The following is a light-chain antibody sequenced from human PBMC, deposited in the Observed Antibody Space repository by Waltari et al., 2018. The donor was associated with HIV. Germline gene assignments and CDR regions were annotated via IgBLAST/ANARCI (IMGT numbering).Light chain of an antibody. CDR2: ENK. Sequence: QSALTQPPSVSAAPGQKVTISCSGSSSNIGNTFVSWYQQLPGTAHKLLIYENKNRPAGIPDRFAGSKSGTSATLGSTGLQTGDGADYYCGTWDSSLSAVVFGGGTKLTVL. CDR3: GTWDSSLSAVV. J-gene: IGLJ3*02. CDR1: SSNIGNTF. V-gene: IGLV1-51*02.